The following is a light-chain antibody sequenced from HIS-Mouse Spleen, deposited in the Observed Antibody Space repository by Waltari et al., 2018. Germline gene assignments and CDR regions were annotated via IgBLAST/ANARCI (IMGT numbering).Light chain of an antibody. V-gene: IGLV4-69*01. CDR1: SGHSSYA. CDR3: QTWGTGILVV. J-gene: IGLJ2*01. CDR2: LNSDGSH. Sequence: QLVLTQSPSASASLGASVKLTCTLSSGHSSYAIAWHQQQPEKGPRYLMKLNSDGSHSKGDGIPDRFSVSSSGAERYLTISSLQSEDEADYYCQTWGTGILVVFGGGTKLTVL.